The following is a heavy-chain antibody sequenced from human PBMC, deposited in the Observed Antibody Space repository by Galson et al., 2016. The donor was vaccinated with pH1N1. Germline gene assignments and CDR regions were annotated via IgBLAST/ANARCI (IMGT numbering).Heavy chain of an antibody. D-gene: IGHD1-26*01. CDR2: LDPTGGGT. CDR3: TRDVGRLRDY. V-gene: IGHV1-46*01. Sequence: SVKVSCKASGYTFTRYYLHWVRQAPGQGLEWMGVLDPTGGGTTYAQKFHSRLTMTRDTSTSTFSMELSSLKSEDTAVYYCTRDVGRLRDYWGQGTLVTVSS. CDR1: GYTFTRYY. J-gene: IGHJ4*02.